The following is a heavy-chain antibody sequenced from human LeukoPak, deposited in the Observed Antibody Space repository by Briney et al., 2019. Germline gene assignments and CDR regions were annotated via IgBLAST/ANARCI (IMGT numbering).Heavy chain of an antibody. CDR2: INGRGGST. V-gene: IGHV3-23*01. CDR1: GFTFSNYA. J-gene: IGHJ4*02. CDR3: AKTDPADWYYFDY. Sequence: SGGSLRLSCAASGFTFSNYAMNWVRQAPGKGLEWVSAINGRGGSTFYADSVKGRFTISRDNSKNTLYLQINTLRAEDTAVYYCAKTDPADWYYFDYWGQGTLVTVSS. D-gene: IGHD3-9*01.